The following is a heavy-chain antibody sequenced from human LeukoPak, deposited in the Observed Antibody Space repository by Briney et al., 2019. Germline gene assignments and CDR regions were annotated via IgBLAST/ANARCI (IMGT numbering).Heavy chain of an antibody. V-gene: IGHV1-2*02. D-gene: IGHD1-26*01. CDR1: GYTFTGYY. J-gene: IGHJ4*02. CDR3: ARDREGGSYLHYFDY. Sequence: ASMKVSCKASGYTFTGYYMHWVRQAPGQGLEWMGWINPNSGGTNYAQKFQGRVTMTRDTSISTAYMGLSRLRSDDTAVYYCARDREGGSYLHYFDYWGQGTLVTVSS. CDR2: INPNSGGT.